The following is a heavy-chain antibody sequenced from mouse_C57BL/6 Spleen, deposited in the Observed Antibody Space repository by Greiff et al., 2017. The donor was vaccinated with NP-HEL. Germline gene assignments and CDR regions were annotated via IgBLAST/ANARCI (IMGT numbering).Heavy chain of an antibody. CDR2: IHPNSGST. Sequence: VQLQQPGAELVKPGASVKLSCKASGYTFTSYWMHWVKQRPGQGLEWIGMIHPNSGSTNYNEKFKSKATLTVDKSSSTAYMQLSSLTSEDSAVYYCARNYGSSFGGFDVWGTGTTVTVSS. CDR3: ARNYGSSFGGFDV. J-gene: IGHJ1*03. CDR1: GYTFTSYW. D-gene: IGHD1-1*01. V-gene: IGHV1-64*01.